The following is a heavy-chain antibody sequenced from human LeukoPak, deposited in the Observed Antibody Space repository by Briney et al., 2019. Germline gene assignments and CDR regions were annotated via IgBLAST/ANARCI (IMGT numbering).Heavy chain of an antibody. Sequence: SETLSLTCSVSGGSISSYYWIWIRQPPGKGLEWIGYIYYSGSTNYNPSLKSRVTISVDTSKNQFSLKLNSVTAADTAVYYCARELASGYYYYAFDIWGRGTMVTVSS. V-gene: IGHV4-59*12. D-gene: IGHD3-22*01. CDR2: IYYSGST. CDR3: ARELASGYYYYAFDI. CDR1: GGSISSYY. J-gene: IGHJ3*02.